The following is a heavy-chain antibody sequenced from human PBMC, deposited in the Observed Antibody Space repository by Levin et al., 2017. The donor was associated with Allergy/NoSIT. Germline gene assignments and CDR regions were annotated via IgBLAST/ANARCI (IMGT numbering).Heavy chain of an antibody. Sequence: ESLKISCTVSGGSISSYYWSWIRQPPGKGLEWIGYIYYSGSTNYNPSLKSRVTISVDTSKNQFSLKLSSVTAADTAVYYCARARGYYYGSGSYYNAPDYWGQGTLVTVSS. CDR3: ARARGYYYGSGSYYNAPDY. D-gene: IGHD3-10*01. CDR1: GGSISSYY. J-gene: IGHJ4*02. V-gene: IGHV4-59*01. CDR2: IYYSGST.